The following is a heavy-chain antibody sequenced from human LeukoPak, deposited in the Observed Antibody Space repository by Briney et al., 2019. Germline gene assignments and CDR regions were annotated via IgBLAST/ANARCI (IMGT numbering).Heavy chain of an antibody. CDR1: GGSISSSDYS. J-gene: IGHJ5*02. V-gene: IGHV4-31*03. D-gene: IGHD2-2*01. CDR3: ARKVVPVGVPAWWFDP. CDR2: ISYNGST. Sequence: PSETLSLTCTVSGGSISSSDYSWTWLRPHPGKGLEWIGYISYNGSTYYRPSLKSRVTISADTSKSQFFLKLTSVTAADTAIYYCARKVVPVGVPAWWFDPWGQGTLVIVSS.